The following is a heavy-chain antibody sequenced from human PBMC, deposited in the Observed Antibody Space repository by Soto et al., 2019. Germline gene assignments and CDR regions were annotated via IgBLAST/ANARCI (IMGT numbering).Heavy chain of an antibody. V-gene: IGHV1-69*13. CDR3: ARGREMATSRFYFDS. J-gene: IGHJ4*02. CDR2: IIPMFATP. Sequence: GASVKVSCKTSGGSFSKYAVNWVRQAPGQGLEWIGGIIPMFATPTYAQKFQGRVTITADESTSTAYMELSSLTSEDTAVYYCARGREMATSRFYFDSWGQGTLVTVSS. CDR1: GGSFSKYA. D-gene: IGHD5-12*01.